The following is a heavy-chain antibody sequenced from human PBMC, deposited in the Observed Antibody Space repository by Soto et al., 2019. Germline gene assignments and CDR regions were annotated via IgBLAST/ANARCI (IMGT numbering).Heavy chain of an antibody. CDR1: GFTFSSYS. Sequence: GGSLRLSCAASGFTFSSYSMSWVRQAPGKGLEWVSAISGSGGSTYYADSVKGRFTISRDNSKNTLYLQMNSLRAEDTAVYYCVKDLDCSGGSCYGTFDHRGQGTLVTVSS. D-gene: IGHD2-15*01. CDR2: ISGSGGST. CDR3: VKDLDCSGGSCYGTFDH. J-gene: IGHJ4*02. V-gene: IGHV3-23*01.